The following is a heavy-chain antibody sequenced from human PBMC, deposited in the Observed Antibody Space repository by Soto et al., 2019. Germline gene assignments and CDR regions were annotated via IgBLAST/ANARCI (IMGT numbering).Heavy chain of an antibody. V-gene: IGHV3-11*03. CDR3: AGHTSSWYFFDY. J-gene: IGHJ4*02. D-gene: IGHD6-13*01. CDR2: ISSSSSYT. Sequence: PGGSLRLSCAASGFTFSDYYMSWIRQAPGKGLEWVSYISSSSSYTNYADSVKGRFTISRDDAKNSLYLEMNSLRVEDTAVYYCAGHTSSWYFFDYWGQGTLVTVSS. CDR1: GFTFSDYY.